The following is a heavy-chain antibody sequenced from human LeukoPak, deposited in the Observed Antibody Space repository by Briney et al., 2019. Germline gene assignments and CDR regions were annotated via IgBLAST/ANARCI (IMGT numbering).Heavy chain of an antibody. CDR2: MNPNSGNT. V-gene: IGHV1-8*02. CDR1: GYTFTGYY. J-gene: IGHJ3*02. D-gene: IGHD3-22*01. Sequence: ASVKVSCKASGYTFTGYYMHWVRQAPGQGLEWMGWMNPNSGNTGYAQKFQGRVTMTRNTSISTAYMELSSLRSEDTAVYYCASGPYYEGAFDIWGQGTMVTVSS. CDR3: ASGPYYEGAFDI.